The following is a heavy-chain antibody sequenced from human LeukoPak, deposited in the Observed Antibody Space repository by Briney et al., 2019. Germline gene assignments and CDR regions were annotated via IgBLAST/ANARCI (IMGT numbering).Heavy chain of an antibody. D-gene: IGHD2-21*02. V-gene: IGHV4-39*06. CDR3: ARILDLVTTKTIDY. J-gene: IGHJ4*02. Sequence: SETLSLTCTVSGVSMSSSSYYWAWIRQSPGKGLEWIGSVYYSGTTHYESSLKSRVSISIDTSKTQFALKVNSVTVADTAVYYCARILDLVTTKTIDYWGQGSLVIVSS. CDR1: GVSMSSSSYY. CDR2: VYYSGTT.